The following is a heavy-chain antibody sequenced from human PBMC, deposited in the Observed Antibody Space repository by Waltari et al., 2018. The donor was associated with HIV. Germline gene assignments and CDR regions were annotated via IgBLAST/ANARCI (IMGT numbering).Heavy chain of an antibody. Sequence: QLQLQQWGAGLFKPSETLSLTCAVYGGSFSGYYCSWIRQPPGKGLEWNGEINHSGSTNYNPSLKSRVTISVDTSKNQFSLKLSSVTAADTAVYYCARGQWDCSSTSCYLGWFDPWGQGTLVTVSS. CDR1: GGSFSGYY. CDR2: INHSGST. J-gene: IGHJ5*02. D-gene: IGHD2-2*01. V-gene: IGHV4-34*01. CDR3: ARGQWDCSSTSCYLGWFDP.